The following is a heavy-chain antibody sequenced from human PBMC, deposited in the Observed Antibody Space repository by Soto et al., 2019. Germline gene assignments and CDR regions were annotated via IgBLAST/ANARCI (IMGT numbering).Heavy chain of an antibody. J-gene: IGHJ5*02. CDR1: RLSLSTSGMR. V-gene: IGHV2-70*04. CDR3: AKPGTDGSGFAP. CDR2: IDWDDDK. Sequence: SGPTLVNPTPTLTLTCTFSRLSLSTSGMRVSWIRQPPGTALEWLARIDWDDDKYYSTSLKTRLTISKDTSKNQVVLTMTNMDPVEPATYSCAKPGTDGSGFAPWGKGTLVTVSS. D-gene: IGHD1-1*01.